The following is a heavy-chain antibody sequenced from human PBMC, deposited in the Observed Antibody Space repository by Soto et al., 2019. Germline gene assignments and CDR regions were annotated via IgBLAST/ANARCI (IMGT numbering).Heavy chain of an antibody. J-gene: IGHJ4*02. V-gene: IGHV3-11*01. CDR3: ARDVEGRTIFGVAFRYFDY. Sequence: QVQLVESGGGWVKPGGSLRLSCAASNYSMTWIRQAPGKGLEWVSFISKSGDNIYYADSVKGRFTMSRDNAKKSLFLQMDGLRGDDTAVYSCARDVEGRTIFGVAFRYFDYWGQGILVTVSS. D-gene: IGHD3-3*01. CDR1: NYS. CDR2: ISKSGDNI.